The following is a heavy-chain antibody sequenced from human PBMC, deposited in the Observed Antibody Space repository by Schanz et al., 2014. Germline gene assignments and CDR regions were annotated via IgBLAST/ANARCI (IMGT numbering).Heavy chain of an antibody. V-gene: IGHV3-30*04. CDR3: XXXXXXXINHNDALDL. CDR2: TSTDGTKT. CDR1: GFTFRGHA. Sequence: QVQLVESGGGVVQPGTSLRLSCAASGFTFRGHAMHWVRQAPGQGLEKVAVTSTDGTKTYYAASVRGRFTISRDNSKNXXXXXXXXXXXXXXXXXXXXXXXXXXINHNDALDLWGQGTMVSVSS. J-gene: IGHJ3*01.